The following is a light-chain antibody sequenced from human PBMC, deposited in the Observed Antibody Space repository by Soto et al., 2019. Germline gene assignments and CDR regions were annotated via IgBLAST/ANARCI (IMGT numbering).Light chain of an antibody. Sequence: EIVMTQSPATLSVSPGERATLSCRASQSVSSNLAWHQQKPGQAPRLLIYGASTRATGIPARFSGSGSGTEFTLTISSLQSEDFAVYYCQQYNNWPPWTFGQGNKVEIK. CDR1: QSVSSN. J-gene: IGKJ1*01. V-gene: IGKV3-15*01. CDR3: QQYNNWPPWT. CDR2: GAS.